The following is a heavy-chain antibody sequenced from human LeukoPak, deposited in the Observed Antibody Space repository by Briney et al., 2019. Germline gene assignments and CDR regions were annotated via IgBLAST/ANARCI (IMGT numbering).Heavy chain of an antibody. CDR2: IYYSGST. D-gene: IGHD5-18*01. J-gene: IGHJ4*02. CDR3: ARGESGYTYGSDY. CDR1: GGSISGYY. V-gene: IGHV4-59*01. Sequence: SETLSLTCTVSGGSISGYYWSWIRQPPGKGLEWLGYIYYSGSTNYNPSLKSRVTMSVDTSKNQFSLKLSSVTAADTAMYYCARGESGYTYGSDYWGQGTLVTVSS.